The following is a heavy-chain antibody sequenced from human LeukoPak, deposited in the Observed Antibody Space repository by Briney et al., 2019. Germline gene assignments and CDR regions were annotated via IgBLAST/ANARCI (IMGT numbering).Heavy chain of an antibody. Sequence: PGGSLRLSCAASGFTFSSYWMSWVRQAPGKGLEWVANIKEDGSEKYYVDSVKGRFTISRDNAKNSLYLQMNSLRVEDTAVYYCARALGDYGTPDWFDPWGQGTLVTVSS. CDR3: ARALGDYGTPDWFDP. J-gene: IGHJ5*02. CDR2: IKEDGSEK. D-gene: IGHD4-17*01. CDR1: GFTFSSYW. V-gene: IGHV3-7*01.